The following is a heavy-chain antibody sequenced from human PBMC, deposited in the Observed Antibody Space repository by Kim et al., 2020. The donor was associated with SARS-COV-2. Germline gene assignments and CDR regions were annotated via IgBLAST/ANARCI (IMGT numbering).Heavy chain of an antibody. D-gene: IGHD6-13*01. J-gene: IGHJ4*02. Sequence: AQKFQGRVTITADKSTSTAYMELSSLRSEDTAVYYCAREGIAAALSSFDYWGQGTLVTVSS. CDR3: AREGIAAALSSFDY. V-gene: IGHV1-69*04.